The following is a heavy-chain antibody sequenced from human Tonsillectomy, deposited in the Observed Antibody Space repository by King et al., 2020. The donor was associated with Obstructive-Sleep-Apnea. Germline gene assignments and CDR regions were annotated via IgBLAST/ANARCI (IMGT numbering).Heavy chain of an antibody. CDR1: GFTFSDYY. Sequence: VQLVESGGGLVKPGGSLRLSCAASGFTFSDYYMNWIRQAPGKGLEWVSYISSSSSYTNNADSVKGRFTIARDNAKNSRYLQMNSLRAEDTAVYYCARETPGSYYYGMDVWGQGTTVTVSS. CDR3: ARETPGSYYYGMDV. D-gene: IGHD1-1*01. CDR2: ISSSSSYT. J-gene: IGHJ6*02. V-gene: IGHV3-11*06.